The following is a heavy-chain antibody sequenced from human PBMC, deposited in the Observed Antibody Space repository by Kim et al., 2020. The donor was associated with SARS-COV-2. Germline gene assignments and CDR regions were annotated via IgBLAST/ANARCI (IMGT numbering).Heavy chain of an antibody. CDR2: IYYSGST. CDR3: ARWSDAGTDAFDI. V-gene: IGHV4-39*01. Sequence: SETLSLTCTVSGGSISSSSYYWGWIRQPPGKGLEWIGSIYYSGSTYYNPSLKSRVTISVDTSKNQFSLKLSSVTAADTAVYYCARWSDAGTDAFDIWGQGTMVTVSS. D-gene: IGHD6-13*01. J-gene: IGHJ3*02. CDR1: GGSISSSSYY.